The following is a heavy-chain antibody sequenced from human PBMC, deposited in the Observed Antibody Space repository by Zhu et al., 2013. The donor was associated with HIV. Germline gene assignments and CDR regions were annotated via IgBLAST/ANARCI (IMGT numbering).Heavy chain of an antibody. D-gene: IGHD6-13*01. CDR2: ISSGSTYI. CDR3: ARKWYSSTWSQDWYFDL. V-gene: IGHV3-21*01. CDR1: GFTFNTYS. J-gene: IGHJ2*01. Sequence: EVQLVESGGGLVKPGGSLRLSCAASGFTFNTYSMNWVRQAPGKGLEWISSISSGSTYIYYADSVKGRFTISRDNAKNSLYLQMDGLRAEDTAVYYCARKWYSSTWSQDWYFDLWGLAPWSLSP.